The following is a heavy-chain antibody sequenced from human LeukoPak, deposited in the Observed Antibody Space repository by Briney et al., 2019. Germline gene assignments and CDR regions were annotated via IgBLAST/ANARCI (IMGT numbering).Heavy chain of an antibody. CDR1: GGSISSYY. CDR2: IYTSGST. D-gene: IGHD5-12*01. J-gene: IGHJ4*02. Sequence: PSETLSLTCTVSGGSISSYYSSWIRQPAGKGLEWIGRIYTSGSTNYNPSLKSRVTMSVDTSKNQFSLKLSSVTAADTAVYYCAREGALSGYDLGVYGGQGTLVTVSS. CDR3: AREGALSGYDLGVY. V-gene: IGHV4-4*07.